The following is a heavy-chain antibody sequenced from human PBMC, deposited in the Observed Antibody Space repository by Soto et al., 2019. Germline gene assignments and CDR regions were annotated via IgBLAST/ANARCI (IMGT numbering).Heavy chain of an antibody. CDR1: GGTFSSYA. CDR2: IIPIFGTA. D-gene: IGHD1-1*01. V-gene: IGHV1-69*01. Sequence: QVQLVQYGAEVKKPGSSVKVSCKASGGTFSSYAISWVRQAPGQGLEWMGGIIPIFGTANYAQKFQGRVTITADESTRTAYMELSSLRSEDTAVYYCARYRPVQLERRQNCYGMDVWGQGTTVTVCS. CDR3: ARYRPVQLERRQNCYGMDV. J-gene: IGHJ6*02.